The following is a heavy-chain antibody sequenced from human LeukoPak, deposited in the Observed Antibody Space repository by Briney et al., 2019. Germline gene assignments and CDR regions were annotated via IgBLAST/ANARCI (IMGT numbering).Heavy chain of an antibody. CDR1: GFTFSNYA. CDR2: ISASGGST. D-gene: IGHD6-13*01. V-gene: IGHV3-23*01. J-gene: IGHJ1*01. CDR3: ARDGDSSSSEYFQH. Sequence: GGSLRLSCAVSGFTFSNYAMTWVRQAPGKGLEWVSVISASGGSTYYADSVKGRFTISRDNSKNTLYLQMNSLRAEDTAVYYCARDGDSSSSEYFQHWGQGTLVTVSS.